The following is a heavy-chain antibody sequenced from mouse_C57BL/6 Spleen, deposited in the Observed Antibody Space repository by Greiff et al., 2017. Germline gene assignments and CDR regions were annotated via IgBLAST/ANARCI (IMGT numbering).Heavy chain of an antibody. D-gene: IGHD1-1*01. Sequence: VQLKESGGGLVKPGGSLKLSCAASGFTFSSYAMSWVRQTPEKRLEWVANISDGGSYTYYPDNVKGRFTISRDNATNNLYLQMSQLKSEDTALYYCAREGGYYGSSSWDVDGWGTGTTVTVSS. J-gene: IGHJ1*03. CDR1: GFTFSSYA. V-gene: IGHV5-4*01. CDR2: ISDGGSYT. CDR3: AREGGYYGSSSWDVDG.